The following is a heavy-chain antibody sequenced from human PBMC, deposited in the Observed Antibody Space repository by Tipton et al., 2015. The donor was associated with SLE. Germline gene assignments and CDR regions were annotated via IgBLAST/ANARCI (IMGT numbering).Heavy chain of an antibody. Sequence: SLRLSCAASGFTFSRYGIHWVRQAPGKGLEWVAFIRYDGSNKLYADSVKGRFTISRDNSKNTVYLQMNSLRTEDTGVYYCAEGGTGTFDIWGQGTMVTVSS. D-gene: IGHD1-1*01. J-gene: IGHJ3*02. CDR3: AEGGTGTFDI. CDR2: IRYDGSNK. V-gene: IGHV3-30*02. CDR1: GFTFSRYG.